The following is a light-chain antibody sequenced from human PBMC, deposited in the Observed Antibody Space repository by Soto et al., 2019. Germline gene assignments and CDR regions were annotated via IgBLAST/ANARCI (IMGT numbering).Light chain of an antibody. V-gene: IGKV3-20*01. Sequence: EIVLTQSPGTLSLSPGGRATLSCRASQSVSSSYLAWYQQKPGQAPRLLIYGGSSRATGIPDRFSGSGSGTDFTLTISRLEPEDFAVYYCQQYGSSPSLTFGGGTKVEIK. J-gene: IGKJ4*01. CDR3: QQYGSSPSLT. CDR2: GGS. CDR1: QSVSSSY.